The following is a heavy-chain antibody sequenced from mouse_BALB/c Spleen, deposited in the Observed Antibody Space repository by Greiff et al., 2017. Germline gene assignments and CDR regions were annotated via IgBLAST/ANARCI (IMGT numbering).Heavy chain of an antibody. CDR1: GFTFSSYG. J-gene: IGHJ2*01. D-gene: IGHD2-1*01. Sequence: EVKLMESGGDLVKPGGSLKLSCAASGFTFSSYGMSWVRQTPDKRLEWVATISSGGSYTYYPDSVKGRFTISRDNAKNTLYLQMSSLKSEDTAMYYCARRRGNYLYFDYWGQGTTLTVSS. V-gene: IGHV5-6*02. CDR3: ARRRGNYLYFDY. CDR2: ISSGGSYT.